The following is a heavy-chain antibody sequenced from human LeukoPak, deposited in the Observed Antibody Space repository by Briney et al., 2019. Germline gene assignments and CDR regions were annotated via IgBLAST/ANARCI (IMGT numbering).Heavy chain of an antibody. CDR3: ARDIVVVVAATGAFDY. CDR2: INTNTGNP. Sequence: ASVKVSCKASGYTFTSYAMNWVRQAPGQGLEWMGWINTNTGNPTYAQGFTGRFVFSLDTSVSTAYLQISSLKAEDTAVYYCARDIVVVVAATGAFDYWGQGTLVTVSS. CDR1: GYTFTSYA. V-gene: IGHV7-4-1*02. J-gene: IGHJ4*02. D-gene: IGHD2-15*01.